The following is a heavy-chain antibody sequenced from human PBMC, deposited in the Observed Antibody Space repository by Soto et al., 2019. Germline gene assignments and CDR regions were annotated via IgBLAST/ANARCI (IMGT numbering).Heavy chain of an antibody. Sequence: SETLSLTCSLSGASVNDFYWSWIRQPPGKGLELIGYISYGASTYYSETTNYNPSLKSRVVISLDKSHNHFSLSLSSVTAADTAIYYCARGTRALITSFFAYWGQGLPVTVSS. J-gene: IGHJ4*02. CDR3: ARGTRALITSFFAY. V-gene: IGHV4-4*09. CDR1: GASVNDFY. D-gene: IGHD1-20*01. CDR2: ISYGASTYYSETT.